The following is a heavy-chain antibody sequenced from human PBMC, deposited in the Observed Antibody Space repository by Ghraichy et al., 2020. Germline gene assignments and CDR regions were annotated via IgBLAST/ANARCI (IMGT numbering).Heavy chain of an antibody. Sequence: SETLSLTCTVSGGSIRSYYWSWIRQPPGKGLEWIGYIYYSGSTNYNPSLKSRVTISVDTSKNQFSLKLSSLTAADTAVYYCARVITMVRGVTYSNWFDPWGQGTLVTVSS. CDR3: ARVITMVRGVTYSNWFDP. J-gene: IGHJ5*02. D-gene: IGHD3-10*01. CDR2: IYYSGST. V-gene: IGHV4-59*01. CDR1: GGSIRSYY.